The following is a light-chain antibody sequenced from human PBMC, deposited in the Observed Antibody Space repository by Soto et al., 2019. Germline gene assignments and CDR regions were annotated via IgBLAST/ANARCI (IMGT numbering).Light chain of an antibody. CDR2: RNN. V-gene: IGLV1-44*01. Sequence: QSVRTQPPSSSGTPVQRVTISCSGSSSNIGSNTVKWYQQLPGTAPKLLIYRNNQRPSGVPDRFSGSKSGTSASLAISGLKSEDEADYYCAAWDDSLNGVVFGGWPKVTVL. CDR1: SSNIGSNT. J-gene: IGLJ2*01. CDR3: AAWDDSLNGVV.